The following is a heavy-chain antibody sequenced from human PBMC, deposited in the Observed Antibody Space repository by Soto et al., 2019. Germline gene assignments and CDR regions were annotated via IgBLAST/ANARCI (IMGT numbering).Heavy chain of an antibody. CDR3: AHSRSSGWYGLGFDP. CDR1: GFSLSTSGVG. J-gene: IGHJ5*02. CDR2: IYWDDDK. Sequence: QITLKESGPTLVKPTQTLTLTCTFSGFSLSTSGVGVGWIRQPPGKALEWLALIYWDDDKRYSPSLKSRLTITKYTSKDQVVLTMTNMDPVDTATYYCAHSRSSGWYGLGFDPWGQGTLVTVSS. V-gene: IGHV2-5*02. D-gene: IGHD6-19*01.